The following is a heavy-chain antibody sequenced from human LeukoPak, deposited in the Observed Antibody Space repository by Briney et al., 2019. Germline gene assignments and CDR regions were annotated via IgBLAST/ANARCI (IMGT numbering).Heavy chain of an antibody. CDR3: AKDQGTAMVYYYYYDMDV. D-gene: IGHD5-18*01. Sequence: PGGSVRLSCAASGFTFSSYGMHWVRQAPGKGLEWVAFIRYDGSNKYYADSVKGRFTISRDNSKNTLYLQMNSLRAEDTAVYYCAKDQGTAMVYYYYYDMDVWGQGTTVTVSS. CDR1: GFTFSSYG. J-gene: IGHJ6*02. CDR2: IRYDGSNK. V-gene: IGHV3-30*02.